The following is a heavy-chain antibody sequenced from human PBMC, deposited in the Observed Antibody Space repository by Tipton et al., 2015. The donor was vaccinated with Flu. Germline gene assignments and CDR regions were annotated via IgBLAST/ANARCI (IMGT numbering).Heavy chain of an antibody. Sequence: TLSLTCSVSGDSISSGDSYWSWIRQPAGKGLEWIGRIYTTGSTNYNPSLKSRVTISVDTSKNQFSLKLSSVTAADTAVYYCATEYRGGGNRYYFDYWGQGTLVTVSS. CDR1: GDSISSGDSY. CDR2: IYTTGST. V-gene: IGHV4-61*02. D-gene: IGHD4-23*01. CDR3: ATEYRGGGNRYYFDY. J-gene: IGHJ4*02.